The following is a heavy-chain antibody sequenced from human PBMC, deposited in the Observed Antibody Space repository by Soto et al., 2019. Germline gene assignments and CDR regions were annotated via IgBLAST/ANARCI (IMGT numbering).Heavy chain of an antibody. CDR1: GGTFSSYA. J-gene: IGHJ6*02. CDR3: ARDGGGSSFPDYDQYYYYYYGMDV. Sequence: GASVKVSCKASGGTFSSYAISWVRQAPGQGLEWMGGIIPIFGTANYAQKFQGRVTITADESTSTAYMELSSLRSEDTAVYYCARDGGGSSFPDYDQYYYYYYGMDVWGQGTTVTVSS. V-gene: IGHV1-69*13. D-gene: IGHD4-17*01. CDR2: IIPIFGTA.